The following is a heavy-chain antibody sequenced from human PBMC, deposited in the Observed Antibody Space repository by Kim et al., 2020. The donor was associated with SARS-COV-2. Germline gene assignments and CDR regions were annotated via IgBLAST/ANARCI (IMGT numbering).Heavy chain of an antibody. D-gene: IGHD3-3*01. Sequence: ASVKVSCKASGYTFTGYYLHWVRQAPGQGLEWMGWINPNSGGTNYAQKFQGRVTMTRDTSISTAYMELSRLRSDDTAVYYCATYTDFWSGYYPTYYFDYWGQGTLVTVSS. CDR2: INPNSGGT. V-gene: IGHV1-2*02. CDR3: ATYTDFWSGYYPTYYFDY. CDR1: GYTFTGYY. J-gene: IGHJ4*02.